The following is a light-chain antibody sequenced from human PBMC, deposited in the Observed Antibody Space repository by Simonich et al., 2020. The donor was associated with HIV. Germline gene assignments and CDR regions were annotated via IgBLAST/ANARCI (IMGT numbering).Light chain of an antibody. V-gene: IGLV6-57*03. CDR3: QSYDSSNQV. Sequence: NFMLTQPHSVSESPGKTVTISCTRSSGSIASNYVQWYQQRPGSAPPTVIYEDNQRPSGVPYRVSGSSDSSSNSASLTISGLKTEDESDYYCQSYDSSNQVFGGGTKLTVL. J-gene: IGLJ3*02. CDR1: SGSIASNY. CDR2: EDN.